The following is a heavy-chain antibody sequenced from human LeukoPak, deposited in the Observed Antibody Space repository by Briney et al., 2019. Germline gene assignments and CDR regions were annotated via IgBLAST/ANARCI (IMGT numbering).Heavy chain of an antibody. CDR1: GFMFSSYA. V-gene: IGHV3-23*01. CDR3: ARDPNGNYVGTFDM. Sequence: GGSLRLSCAASGFMFSSYAMSWVRQAPGKGLEWVSAIRGSGGGTYYGDSVKGRLTISRDNSKNTLYLQMNSLRAEDTAVYYCARDPNGNYVGTFDMWGQGTMVTVSS. J-gene: IGHJ3*02. D-gene: IGHD4-23*01. CDR2: IRGSGGGT.